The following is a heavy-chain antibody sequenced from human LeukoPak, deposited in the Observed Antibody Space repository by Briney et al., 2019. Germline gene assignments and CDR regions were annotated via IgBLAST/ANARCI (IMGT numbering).Heavy chain of an antibody. CDR3: AKGGARDVWYFAY. CDR1: GFIFSSFG. CDR2: VRFDGGEK. J-gene: IGHJ4*02. Sequence: GGSLSLSCVASGFIFSSFGIHWVRQTPGKGLEWVAFVRFDGGEKYYADSVKGRFTVSKDNSKNTLYLQINGLRPEDTAVYYCAKGGARDVWYFAYWGLGVLVTVSS. V-gene: IGHV3-30*02. D-gene: IGHD2-8*01.